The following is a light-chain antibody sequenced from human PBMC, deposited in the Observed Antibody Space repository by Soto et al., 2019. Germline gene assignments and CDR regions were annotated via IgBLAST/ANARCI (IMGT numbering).Light chain of an antibody. V-gene: IGLV2-8*01. J-gene: IGLJ1*01. CDR2: EVN. Sequence: QSALTQPPSASGSPGQSVTISCTGTSSDVGGYNYVSWYQQYPGKVPKLIIYEVNKRPSGLPDRFSGSKSGNTASLTVSGLQAEDEADYYCTSYAGGNNVFGTGTKLTVL. CDR3: TSYAGGNNV. CDR1: SSDVGGYNY.